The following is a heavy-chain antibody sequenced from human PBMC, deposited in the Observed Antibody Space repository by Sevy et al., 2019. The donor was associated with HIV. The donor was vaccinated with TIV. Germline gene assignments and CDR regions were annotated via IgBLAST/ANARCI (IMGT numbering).Heavy chain of an antibody. V-gene: IGHV3-23*01. Sequence: GGSLRLSCAASGFTFSSYAMSWVRQAPGKGLEWVSVISGRGDTTYYADSVKGRFTLSRDNSKNTLYLQMNCLRVDDTAVYYCAKDRRYGDIGLFDYWGQGTLVTVSS. J-gene: IGHJ4*02. D-gene: IGHD4-17*01. CDR1: GFTFSSYA. CDR3: AKDRRYGDIGLFDY. CDR2: ISGRGDTT.